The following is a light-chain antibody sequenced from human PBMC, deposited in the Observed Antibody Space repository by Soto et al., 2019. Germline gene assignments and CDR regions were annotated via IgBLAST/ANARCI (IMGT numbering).Light chain of an antibody. V-gene: IGKV1-9*01. CDR2: AAS. Sequence: DIQMTQSPSTLSGSVGDRVTITCRASQGISSYLAWYQQKPGKAPKLLIYAASTLQSGVPSRLSGSGSGTEFTLTISSLQPEDFATYYCQQLNSYPRTFGQGTKV. CDR1: QGISSY. CDR3: QQLNSYPRT. J-gene: IGKJ1*01.